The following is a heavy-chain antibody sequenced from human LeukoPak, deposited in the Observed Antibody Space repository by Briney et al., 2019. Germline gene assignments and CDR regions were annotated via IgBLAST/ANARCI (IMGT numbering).Heavy chain of an antibody. CDR3: ARGRSITLLRGVAMSDGFDI. J-gene: IGHJ3*02. Sequence: GGSLRLSCAASGFXFSNYGMNWVRQAPGKGLEWVSFTDTSGRYVYYGDSVKGRFTISRDNAKNLLFLQMNGLRAEDTALYYCARGRSITLLRGVAMSDGFDIWGQGAMVAVSS. D-gene: IGHD3-10*01. V-gene: IGHV3-21*06. CDR2: TDTSGRYV. CDR1: GFXFSNYG.